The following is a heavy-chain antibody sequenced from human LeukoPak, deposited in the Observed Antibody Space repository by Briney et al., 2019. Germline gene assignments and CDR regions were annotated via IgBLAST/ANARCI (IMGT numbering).Heavy chain of an antibody. CDR2: IYYSGST. J-gene: IGHJ2*01. V-gene: IGHV4-59*01. D-gene: IGHD1-14*01. CDR1: GGSISSYY. Sequence: SETLSLTCTVSGGSISSYYWSWIRQPPGKGLEWIGYIYYSGSTNYNPSLKSRVTISVDTSKNQFFLKLSSVTAADTAVYYCARGFNRSYWYFDLWGRGTLVTVSS. CDR3: ARGFNRSYWYFDL.